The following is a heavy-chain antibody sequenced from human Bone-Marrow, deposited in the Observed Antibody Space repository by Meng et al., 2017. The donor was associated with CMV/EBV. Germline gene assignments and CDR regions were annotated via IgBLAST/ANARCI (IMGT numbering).Heavy chain of an antibody. CDR1: GFTFSSYS. CDR2: ISSSSSYI. Sequence: GESLKISCAASGFTFSSYSMNWVRQAPGKGLEWVSSISSSSSYIYYADSVKGRFTISRDNAKNSLYLQMNSLRAEDTAVYYCARLGYCSGGSCYKGQGSLQGVAFDIWGQGTMVTVSS. D-gene: IGHD2-15*01. J-gene: IGHJ3*02. CDR3: ARLGYCSGGSCYKGQGSLQGVAFDI. V-gene: IGHV3-21*01.